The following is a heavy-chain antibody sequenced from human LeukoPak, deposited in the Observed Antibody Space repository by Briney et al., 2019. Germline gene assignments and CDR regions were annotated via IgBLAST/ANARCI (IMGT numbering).Heavy chain of an antibody. D-gene: IGHD6-6*01. CDR1: GFTYSSYG. J-gene: IGHJ4*02. V-gene: IGHV3-30*02. CDR3: AKIAARGYYFDY. Sequence: GGSLRLXCAASGFTYSSYGMHWVRQAPGKGLEWVAFIRYDGSNKYYADSVKGRFTISRDNSKNTLYLQMNSLRAEDTAVYYCAKIAARGYYFDYWGQGTLVTVSS. CDR2: IRYDGSNK.